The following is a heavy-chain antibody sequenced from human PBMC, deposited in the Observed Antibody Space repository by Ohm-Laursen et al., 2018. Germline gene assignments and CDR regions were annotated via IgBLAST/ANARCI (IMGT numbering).Heavy chain of an antibody. CDR2: ISNGGSAI. J-gene: IGHJ4*02. V-gene: IGHV3-11*01. D-gene: IGHD6-13*01. CDR3: ARDGSIAAAVII. CDR1: GFTFSDYY. Sequence: SLRLSCAASGFTFSDYYMTWIRQAPGKGLEWVSYISNGGSAIYYADSVKGRFTISRDNAKNTLYLQMNSLRAEDTAVYYCARDGSIAAAVIIWGQGTLVTVSS.